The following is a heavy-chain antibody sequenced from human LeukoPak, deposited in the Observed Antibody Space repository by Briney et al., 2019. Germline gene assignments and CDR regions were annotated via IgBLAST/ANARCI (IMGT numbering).Heavy chain of an antibody. J-gene: IGHJ6*03. CDR2: LRGRGGST. CDR3: AKRRGLDLLYYYDMDV. V-gene: IGHV3-23*01. D-gene: IGHD1-7*01. Sequence: PGGTLGLFCAASGFPYSRYAMSWVRDARGKGLEWVLSLRGRGGSTYCADSVRRRFPISRDNSNNTLYLQVKSQSAEDTAVYYCAKRRGLDLLYYYDMDVRGKGTTVTVSS. CDR1: GFPYSRYA.